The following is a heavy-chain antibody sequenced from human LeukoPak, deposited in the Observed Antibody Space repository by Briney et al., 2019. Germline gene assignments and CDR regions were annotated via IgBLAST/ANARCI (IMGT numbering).Heavy chain of an antibody. D-gene: IGHD1-26*01. J-gene: IGHJ4*02. CDR3: LRSGGY. CDR2: IKPDGSEK. V-gene: IGHV3-7*01. Sequence: GGSLRPSCAASGFTFSTYWMNWVLQAPGKGLEWVANIKPDGSEKYFVDSVKGRFTISRDNAKNSLYLQMNSLRAEDTAVYYCLRSGGYWGQGTPVTVSS. CDR1: GFTFSTYW.